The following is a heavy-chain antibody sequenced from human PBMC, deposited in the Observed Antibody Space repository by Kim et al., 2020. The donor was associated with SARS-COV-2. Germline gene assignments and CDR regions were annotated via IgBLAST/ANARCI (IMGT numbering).Heavy chain of an antibody. V-gene: IGHV4-4*07. CDR1: GGSISSYY. CDR3: ASQPIHCSGGSCYSVPGDYYGMDV. D-gene: IGHD2-15*01. CDR2: IYTSGST. Sequence: SETLSLTCTVSGGSISSYYWSWIRQPAGKGLEWIGRIYTSGSTNYNPSLKSRVTMSVDTSKNQFSLKLSSVTAAGTAVYYCASQPIHCSGGSCYSVPGDYYGMDVWGQGTTVTVSS. J-gene: IGHJ6*02.